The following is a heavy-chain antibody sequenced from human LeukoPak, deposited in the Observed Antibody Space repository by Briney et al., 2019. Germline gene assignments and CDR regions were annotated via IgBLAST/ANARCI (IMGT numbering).Heavy chain of an antibody. CDR2: ISSSSSSTI. D-gene: IGHD6-19*01. J-gene: IGHJ6*03. CDR3: ARDHDGSGWYRGSYYYYMDV. V-gene: IGHV3-48*01. CDR1: GFTFSSYS. Sequence: GGSLRLSCAASGFTFSSYSMNWVRQAPGKGLEWVSYISSSSSSTIYYADSVKGRFTISRDNAKNSLYLQMNSLRAEDTAVYYCARDHDGSGWYRGSYYYYMDVWGKGTTVTVSS.